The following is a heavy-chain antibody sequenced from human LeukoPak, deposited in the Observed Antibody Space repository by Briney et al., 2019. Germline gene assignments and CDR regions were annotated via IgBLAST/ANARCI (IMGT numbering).Heavy chain of an antibody. CDR2: IYADGNT. D-gene: IGHD4-17*01. J-gene: IGHJ4*02. V-gene: IGHV3-53*01. CDR1: GFLVNTNY. CDR3: ARDSYGDANFDS. Sequence: GGSLRLSCAASGFLVNTNYMTWVRQAPGRGLEWVSFIYADGNTYYADSVKGRFTISRDISKNAVYLQMNSLRAEDTAVYYCARDSYGDANFDSWGQGTLVTVSA.